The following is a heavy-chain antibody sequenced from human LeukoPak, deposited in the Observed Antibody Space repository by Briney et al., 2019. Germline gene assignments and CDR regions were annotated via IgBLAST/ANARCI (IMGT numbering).Heavy chain of an antibody. CDR3: ARLASGSYGPLTPFDY. V-gene: IGHV4-59*08. Sequence: PSETLSLTCTVSGGSISSYYWSWIRQPPGKGLEWMGYIYYSGSTNYNASLTNRVTISVDTSKNQFSLRLSSVTAADTAVYYSARLASGSYGPLTPFDYWGQGTLVTVSS. CDR2: IYYSGST. D-gene: IGHD1-26*01. J-gene: IGHJ4*02. CDR1: GGSISSYY.